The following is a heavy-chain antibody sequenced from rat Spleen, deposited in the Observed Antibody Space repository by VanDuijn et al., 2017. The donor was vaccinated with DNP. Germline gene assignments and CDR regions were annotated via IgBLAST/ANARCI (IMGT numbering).Heavy chain of an antibody. D-gene: IGHD4-3*01. CDR2: IGSDGYAP. V-gene: IGHV5-22*01. Sequence: EVQLVESGGGLVQPGGSLKLSCVASGFTFNDYDMAWVRQAPTKGLEWVAYIGSDGYAPYYGDSVKGRFTISRDNAKSTLYLQMNSLRSEDMATYYCVRWNSGHFDYWGQGVMVTVSS. CDR1: GFTFNDYD. J-gene: IGHJ2*01. CDR3: VRWNSGHFDY.